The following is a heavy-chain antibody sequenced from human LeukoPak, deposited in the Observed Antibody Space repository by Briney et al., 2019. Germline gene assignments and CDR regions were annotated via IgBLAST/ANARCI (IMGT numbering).Heavy chain of an antibody. CDR2: IYHSGST. CDR1: GGSISSGGHS. CDR3: ARGDYYDSSGYYY. Sequence: PSETLSLTCAVSGGSISSGGHSWSWIRQPPGKGLEWIGYIYHSGSTYYNPSLKSRVTISVYRSKSQFSLKLSSVTAADTAVYYCARGDYYDSSGYYYWGQGTLVTVSS. D-gene: IGHD3-22*01. V-gene: IGHV4-30-2*01. J-gene: IGHJ4*02.